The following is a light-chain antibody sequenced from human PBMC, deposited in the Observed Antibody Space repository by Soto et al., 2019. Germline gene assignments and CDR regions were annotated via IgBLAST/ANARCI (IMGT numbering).Light chain of an antibody. CDR3: SSYTSSSTNVV. J-gene: IGLJ2*01. CDR2: EVS. CDR1: SSDVGGYNY. V-gene: IGLV2-14*01. Sequence: QSVLTQPASVSGSPGQSITISCTGTSSDVGGYNYVSWYQQHPGKAPKLMIYEVSNRPSGVSNRFSGSKSGNTASLTISGLQAEDEADYYCSSYTSSSTNVVFGRGTKLTVL.